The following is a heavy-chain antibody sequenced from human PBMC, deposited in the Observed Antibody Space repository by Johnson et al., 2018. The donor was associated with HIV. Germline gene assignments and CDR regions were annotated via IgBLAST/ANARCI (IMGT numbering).Heavy chain of an antibody. J-gene: IGHJ3*02. D-gene: IGHD6-19*01. CDR2: INSGGGT. CDR3: ARLVAGDAFDI. CDR1: GFTFSDYY. Sequence: MQLVESGGGLVKPGGSLRLSCAASGFTFSDYYMTWVRQGPGKGLEWVSVINSGGGTYYADSVKGRFNISRDNSKNTRYLQMNSLRAEDTAVYYCARLVAGDAFDIWGQGTMVTVSS. V-gene: IGHV3-66*01.